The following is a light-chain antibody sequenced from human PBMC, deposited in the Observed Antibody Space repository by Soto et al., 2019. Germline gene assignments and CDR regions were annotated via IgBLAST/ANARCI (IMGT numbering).Light chain of an antibody. CDR2: GAS. CDR3: QQFYRSLPSWT. J-gene: IGKJ1*01. CDR1: QSVSSNY. Sequence: ETVLTQSPGTLSLSPGERATLSCRASQSVSSNYLAWYQHIPGQAPRLLIYGASTRATGIPDRFSGSGSGTDLTLTISRLEPEDFAVYYCQQFYRSLPSWTFGQGTKVE. V-gene: IGKV3-20*01.